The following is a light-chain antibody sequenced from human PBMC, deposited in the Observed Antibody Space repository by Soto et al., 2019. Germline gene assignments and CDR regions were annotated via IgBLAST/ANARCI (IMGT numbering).Light chain of an antibody. V-gene: IGKV1-17*03. J-gene: IGKJ1*01. Sequence: DIQLTQSPSAMSASVGDRVTITCRASQGISTYLAWFQQKPGKVPDLLIYDASRLAGGVPSRFSGSESGTEFTLTISSLQSEDFAVYYCQQYNNWPRTFGQGTKVDIK. CDR2: DAS. CDR3: QQYNNWPRT. CDR1: QGISTY.